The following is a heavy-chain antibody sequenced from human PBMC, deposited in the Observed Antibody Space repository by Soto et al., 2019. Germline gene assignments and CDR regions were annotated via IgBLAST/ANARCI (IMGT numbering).Heavy chain of an antibody. CDR2: ISYDGSNK. D-gene: IGHD5-12*01. Sequence: GSLRLSCAASGFTFSSYAMHWVRQAPGKGLEWVAVISYDGSNKYYADSVKGRFTISRDNSKNTLYLQMNSLRAEDTAVYYCARVGLGYEAFDIWGQGTMVTVSS. V-gene: IGHV3-30-3*01. CDR3: ARVGLGYEAFDI. CDR1: GFTFSSYA. J-gene: IGHJ3*02.